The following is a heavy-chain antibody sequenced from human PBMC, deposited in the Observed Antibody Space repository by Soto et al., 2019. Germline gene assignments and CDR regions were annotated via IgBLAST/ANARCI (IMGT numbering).Heavy chain of an antibody. Sequence: QVQLVQSGAEVKKPGSSVKVSCKASGGTFSSYAISWVRQAPGQGLEWMGGIIPIFGTANYAQKFQGRVTITADNSTSAAYMELSTLRSEDTAVYYCARVPYGGRWFDPWGQGTLVTVSS. J-gene: IGHJ5*02. V-gene: IGHV1-69*06. CDR2: IIPIFGTA. CDR1: GGTFSSYA. CDR3: ARVPYGGRWFDP. D-gene: IGHD3-16*01.